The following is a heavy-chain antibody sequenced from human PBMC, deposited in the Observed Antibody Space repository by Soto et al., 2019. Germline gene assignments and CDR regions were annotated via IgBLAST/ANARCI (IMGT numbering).Heavy chain of an antibody. CDR3: AKLVHSGSYSSYYFDY. D-gene: IGHD3-10*01. Sequence: GGSMRLSCSVSGFSLSGYAMHWVRQAPGKGLEWVSAISGSGGSTYYADSVKGRFTISRDNSKNTLYLQMNSLRAEDTAVYYCAKLVHSGSYSSYYFDYWGQGTLVTVSS. J-gene: IGHJ4*02. CDR2: ISGSGGST. CDR1: GFSLSGYA. V-gene: IGHV3-23*01.